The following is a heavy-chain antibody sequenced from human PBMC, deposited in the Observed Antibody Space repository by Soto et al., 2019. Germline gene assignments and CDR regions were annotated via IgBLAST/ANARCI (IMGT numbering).Heavy chain of an antibody. CDR3: ATRLLPDYYGMDV. D-gene: IGHD2-15*01. V-gene: IGHV3-30*03. Sequence: SLRLSCAASGFTFSSYGMHWVRQAPGKGLEWVAVISYDGSNKYYADSVKGRFTISRDNSKNTLYLQMNSLRAEDTAVYYCATRLLPDYYGMDVWGQGTTVTVSS. CDR2: ISYDGSNK. CDR1: GFTFSSYG. J-gene: IGHJ6*02.